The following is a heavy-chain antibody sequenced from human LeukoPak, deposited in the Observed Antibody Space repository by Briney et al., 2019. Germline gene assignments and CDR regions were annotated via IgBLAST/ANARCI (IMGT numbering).Heavy chain of an antibody. CDR3: ARGGDYKPTLFDY. Sequence: SETLSLTCTVSGGSISSSSYYWGWIRQPPGKGLEWIGGTSYSGSTYYNPSLKSRVTMSVDTSKNQLSLKLSSVTAADTAIYYCARGGDYKPTLFDYWGQGTLVTVSS. J-gene: IGHJ4*02. D-gene: IGHD5-12*01. CDR1: GGSISSSSYY. V-gene: IGHV4-39*01. CDR2: TSYSGST.